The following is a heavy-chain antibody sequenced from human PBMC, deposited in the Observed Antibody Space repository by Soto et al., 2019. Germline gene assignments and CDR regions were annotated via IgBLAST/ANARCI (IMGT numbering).Heavy chain of an antibody. J-gene: IGHJ4*02. D-gene: IGHD4-17*01. CDR1: GGSFSGYY. Sequence: SETLSLTCAVYGGSFSGYYWSWIRQPPGKGLEWIGEINHSGSTNYNPSLKSRVTISVDTSKNQFSLKLSSVTAADTAVYYCAREILDYGDSYFDYWGQGTLVTVSS. V-gene: IGHV4-34*01. CDR3: AREILDYGDSYFDY. CDR2: INHSGST.